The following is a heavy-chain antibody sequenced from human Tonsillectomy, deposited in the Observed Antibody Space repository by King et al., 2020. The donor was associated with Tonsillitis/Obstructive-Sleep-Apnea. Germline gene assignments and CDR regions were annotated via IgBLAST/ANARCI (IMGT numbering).Heavy chain of an antibody. CDR1: GFTFSSYG. J-gene: IGHJ6*02. CDR3: AREDVTTPNYYYYYGMDV. CDR2: IWYDGSNK. Sequence: VQLVESGGGVVQPERSLRLSCAASGFTFSSYGMHWVRQAPGKGLEWVALIWYDGSNKYYADSVKGRFTISRDNSKNTLYLQMNSLRAEDTAVYYCAREDVTTPNYYYYYGMDVWGQGTTVTVSS. D-gene: IGHD4-11*01. V-gene: IGHV3-33*01.